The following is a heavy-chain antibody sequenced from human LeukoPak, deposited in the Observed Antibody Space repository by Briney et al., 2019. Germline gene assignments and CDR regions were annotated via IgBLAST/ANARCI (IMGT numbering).Heavy chain of an antibody. Sequence: GGSLGLSCAASGFTFSSYAMHWVRQAPGKGLEYVSAISSNGGSTYYANSVKGRFTISRDNSKNTLYLQMGSLRAEDMAVYYCARGHYDFWSGYYYDWFDPWGQGTLVTVSS. V-gene: IGHV3-64*01. D-gene: IGHD3-3*01. CDR2: ISSNGGST. J-gene: IGHJ5*02. CDR3: ARGHYDFWSGYYYDWFDP. CDR1: GFTFSSYA.